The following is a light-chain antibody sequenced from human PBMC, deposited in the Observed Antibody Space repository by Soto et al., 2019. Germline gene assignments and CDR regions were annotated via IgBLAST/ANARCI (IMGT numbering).Light chain of an antibody. V-gene: IGKV1D-16*02. CDR3: QQYNSYPLT. CDR1: QGISSC. Sequence: DIQMTQSPSSLSASVGDRVTITCRARQGISSCLAWYQQKPEKAPTSLIYATSSLQSGVSPRFGGSGSGTDVTLTISSLLPDDFATYFGQQYNSYPLTFRGGPKVEI. J-gene: IGKJ4*01. CDR2: ATS.